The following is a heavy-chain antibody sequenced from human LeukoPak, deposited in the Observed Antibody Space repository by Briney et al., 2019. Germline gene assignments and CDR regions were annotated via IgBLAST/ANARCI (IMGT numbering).Heavy chain of an antibody. CDR3: ARGPYCSSTSCYGGAFEI. CDR1: GGSISSYY. V-gene: IGHV4-59*01. Sequence: ETLSLTCAVSGGSISSYYWSWIRQPPGKGLEWIGYIYYSGSTNYNPSLKSRVTISVDTSKNQFSLKPSSVTAADTAVYYCARGPYCSSTSCYGGAFEIWGQGTMVTVSS. CDR2: IYYSGST. J-gene: IGHJ3*02. D-gene: IGHD2-2*01.